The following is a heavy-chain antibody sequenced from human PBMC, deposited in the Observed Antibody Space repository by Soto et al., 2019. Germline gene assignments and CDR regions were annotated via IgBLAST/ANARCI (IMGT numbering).Heavy chain of an antibody. CDR3: ARGTQKHEEYYTTLIGPDMFRY. D-gene: IGHD3-9*01. V-gene: IGHV1-3*01. J-gene: IGHJ4*02. CDR1: GFAFTNYG. Sequence: ASVKVSCKASGFAFTNYGIHWVRQAHGQSPDWMGGINAANGDTKYSKKFQGRVTITADKSTSTSYMELTSLRSEDTAVYFCARGTQKHEEYYTTLIGPDMFRYWAQGTLVTVSS. CDR2: INAANGDT.